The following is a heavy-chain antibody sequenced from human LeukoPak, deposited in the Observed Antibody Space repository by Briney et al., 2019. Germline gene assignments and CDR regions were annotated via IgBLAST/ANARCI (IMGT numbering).Heavy chain of an antibody. Sequence: SETLSLTCTVSGGSISSGSYYWSWIRQPAGKGLEWIGRIYTSGSTNYNPSLKSRVTISVDTSKNQFSLKLSSVTAADTAVYYCARDAVGKSDFWGQGTLVTVSS. CDR3: ARDAVGKSDF. CDR1: GGSISSGSYY. CDR2: IYTSGST. V-gene: IGHV4-61*02. D-gene: IGHD1-26*01. J-gene: IGHJ4*02.